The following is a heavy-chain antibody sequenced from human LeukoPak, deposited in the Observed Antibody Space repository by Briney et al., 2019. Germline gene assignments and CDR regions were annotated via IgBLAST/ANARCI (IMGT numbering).Heavy chain of an antibody. CDR3: ARDRDNGMDV. CDR2: ISSSSSNT. J-gene: IGHJ6*02. V-gene: IGHV3-21*01. Sequence: GGSLRLSCAASGFTFSSYSMNWVRQAPGKGLEGVSSISSSSSNTYYADSVKGRFTISRDNAKNSLYLQMNSLRAEDTAVYYCARDRDNGMDVWGQGTTVTVSS. CDR1: GFTFSSYS.